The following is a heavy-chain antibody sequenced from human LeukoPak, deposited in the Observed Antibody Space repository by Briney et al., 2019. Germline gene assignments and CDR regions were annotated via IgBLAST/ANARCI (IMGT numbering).Heavy chain of an antibody. CDR1: GGSISSYY. CDR3: ASEGDYGDYAY. J-gene: IGHJ4*02. Sequence: PSETLSLTCTVSGGSISSYYWSWIRQPPGKGLEWIGYIYYSGGTNYNPSLKSRVTIPVDTSKNQFSLKLSSVTAADTAVYYCASEGDYGDYAYWGQGTLVTVSS. CDR2: IYYSGGT. D-gene: IGHD4-17*01. V-gene: IGHV4-59*01.